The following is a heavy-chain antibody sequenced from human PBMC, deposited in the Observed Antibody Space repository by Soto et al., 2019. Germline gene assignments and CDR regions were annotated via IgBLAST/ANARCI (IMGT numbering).Heavy chain of an antibody. V-gene: IGHV1-69*13. CDR2: IIPIFTTT. CDR3: AREVAADGTFGKDFFDI. CDR1: GGTFSNHA. J-gene: IGHJ3*02. D-gene: IGHD6-13*01. Sequence: SVKVSCKAPGGTFSNHAINWVRQAPGQGLEWMGRIIPIFTTTNYAQKFQGRVTMTADESTITAYLELSSLRHDDTAVYYCAREVAADGTFGKDFFDIWGQGNWVTVSS.